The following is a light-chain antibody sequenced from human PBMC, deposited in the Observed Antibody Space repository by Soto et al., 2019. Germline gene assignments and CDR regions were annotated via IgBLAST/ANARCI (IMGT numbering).Light chain of an antibody. Sequence: QSALTQPPSASGSPGQSVTISCTGTSSDIGAYDYVSWYQQYPGKAPRLIIYEVRHRPSGVPDRFSGSKSGNTASLTVSGLQAEDEADYYCFSYTSSGTYVFGTGTKLTVL. CDR1: SSDIGAYDY. CDR2: EVR. J-gene: IGLJ1*01. V-gene: IGLV2-8*01. CDR3: FSYTSSGTYV.